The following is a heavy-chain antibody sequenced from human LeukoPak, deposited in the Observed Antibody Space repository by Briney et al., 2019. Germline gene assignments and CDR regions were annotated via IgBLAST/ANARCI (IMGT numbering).Heavy chain of an antibody. CDR3: ARDAILSYYSDGSAYHGFDF. CDR2: IGPYNGNT. Sequence: ASVKVSCKSSGYTFTNFGVSWVRQAPGQGLAWLGWIGPYNGNTYSAQKFQGRVTITTDTPTNTAYMDLRSLRSDDTAMYYCARDAILSYYSDGSAYHGFDFWGQGTLVTVSS. J-gene: IGHJ4*02. V-gene: IGHV1-18*01. CDR1: GYTFTNFG. D-gene: IGHD3-22*01.